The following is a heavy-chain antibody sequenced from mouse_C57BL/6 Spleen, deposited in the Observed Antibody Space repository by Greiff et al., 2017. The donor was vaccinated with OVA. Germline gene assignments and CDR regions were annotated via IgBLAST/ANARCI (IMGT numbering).Heavy chain of an antibody. CDR3: ARKDYEAWFAY. D-gene: IGHD1-1*01. Sequence: VQLQQPGAELVRPGSSVKLSCKASGYTFTSYWMHWVKQRPIQGLEWIGNIDPSDSETHYNQKFKDKATLTVDKSSSTAYMQLSSLTSEDSAVYYCARKDYEAWFAYWGQGTLVTVSA. CDR2: IDPSDSET. J-gene: IGHJ3*01. V-gene: IGHV1-52*01. CDR1: GYTFTSYW.